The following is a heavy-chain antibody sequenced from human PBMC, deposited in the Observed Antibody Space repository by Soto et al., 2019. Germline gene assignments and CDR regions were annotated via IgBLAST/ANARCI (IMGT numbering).Heavy chain of an antibody. CDR3: ARQLAYCAGDCYTEPIDY. CDR1: GYTFTAYY. CDR2: VNPNTGDT. Sequence: QAPLVQSGAEAKKPGASVKVSCEASGYTFTAYYIHWVRQAPGQGLEWMGWVNPNTGDTKYAPKFQGTVTMTRDTSISTAYMELKRLRSDDTAVYYCARQLAYCAGDCYTEPIDYWGQGTLVTVSS. V-gene: IGHV1-2*02. J-gene: IGHJ4*02. D-gene: IGHD2-21*02.